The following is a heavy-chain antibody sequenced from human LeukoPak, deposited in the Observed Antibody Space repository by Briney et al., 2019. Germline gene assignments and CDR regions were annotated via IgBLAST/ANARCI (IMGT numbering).Heavy chain of an antibody. Sequence: PGGSLRLSCAASGFTFDDYAMSWVRQAPGKGLEWVSAISGSGGSTYYADSVKGRFTISRDNSKNTLYLQMNSLRAEDTAVYYCAKDHFLYGYDSSGYPYQFFDYWGQGTLVTVPS. V-gene: IGHV3-23*01. D-gene: IGHD3-22*01. J-gene: IGHJ4*02. CDR3: AKDHFLYGYDSSGYPYQFFDY. CDR1: GFTFDDYA. CDR2: ISGSGGST.